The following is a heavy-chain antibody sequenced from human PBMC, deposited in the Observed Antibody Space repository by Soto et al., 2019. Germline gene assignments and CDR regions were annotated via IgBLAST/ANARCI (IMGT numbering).Heavy chain of an antibody. CDR2: IYTSGST. V-gene: IGHV4-4*07. CDR1: GGSISSYY. J-gene: IGHJ6*02. D-gene: IGHD6-25*01. CDR3: ARDQRWRNYYYYGMDV. Sequence: SETLSLTCTVSGGSISSYYWSWSRQPAGKGLEWIGRIYTSGSTNYNPSLKSRVTMSVDTSKNQFSLKLSSVTAADTAVYYCARDQRWRNYYYYGMDVWGQGTTVTVSS.